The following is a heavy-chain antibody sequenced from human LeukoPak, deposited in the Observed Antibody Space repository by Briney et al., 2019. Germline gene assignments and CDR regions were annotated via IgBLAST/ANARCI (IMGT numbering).Heavy chain of an antibody. Sequence: PSETLSLTCTVSGGSISSYYWSWIRQPPGKGLEWIGYISYSGSTNYNPSLKSRVTISVDTSKNQFSLKLSSVTAADTAVYYCATYGMDVWGQGTTVTVSS. CDR3: ATYGMDV. J-gene: IGHJ6*02. CDR2: ISYSGST. CDR1: GGSISSYY. V-gene: IGHV4-59*01.